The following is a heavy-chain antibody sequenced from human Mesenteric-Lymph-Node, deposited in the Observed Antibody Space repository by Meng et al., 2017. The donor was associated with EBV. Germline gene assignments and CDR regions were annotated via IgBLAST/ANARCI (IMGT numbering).Heavy chain of an antibody. CDR2: IYYSGST. V-gene: IGHV4-30-4*01. D-gene: IGHD3-22*01. CDR1: GGSITSGGYY. J-gene: IGHJ5*02. CDR3: ARLDSSGYYTGWFDP. Sequence: QVQLPESGPGLVKPSQTLSLTCEVSGGSITSGGYYWNWIRQPSGKGLEWIGYIYYSGSTYYNPSLKSRVTISVDRSKNQFSLKLSSVTAADTAVYYCARLDSSGYYTGWFDPWGQGTLVTVSS.